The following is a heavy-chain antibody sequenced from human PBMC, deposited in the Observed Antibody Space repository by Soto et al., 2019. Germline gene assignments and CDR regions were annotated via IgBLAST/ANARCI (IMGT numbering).Heavy chain of an antibody. CDR1: GFNFGNYA. Sequence: EVQLLESGGGLVQPGGSLRLSCTASGFNFGNYAMGWARPAPGKGLEWLSSLAVPYTGAQTYYADSVAGRLTVSRDDSKNTLYLELNSLRAEDTAVYYCAKDWGRIAVAGWTDWGPGTLVTVSS. V-gene: IGHV3-23*01. CDR3: AKDWGRIAVAGWTD. CDR2: VPYTGAQT. J-gene: IGHJ4*02. D-gene: IGHD6-19*01.